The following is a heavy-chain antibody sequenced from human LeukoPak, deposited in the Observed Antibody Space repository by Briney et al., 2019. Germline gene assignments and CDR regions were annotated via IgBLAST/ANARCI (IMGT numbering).Heavy chain of an antibody. CDR1: GYTFTSYD. CDR2: MNPNSGNT. J-gene: IGHJ6*03. Sequence: ASVKVSCKVSGYTFTSYDINWVRQATGQGLEWMGWMNPNSGNTGYAQKFQGRVTMTRNTSISTAYMELSSLRSEDTAVYYCARDNAVEGYYYYMDVWGKGTTVTVSS. D-gene: IGHD5-24*01. CDR3: ARDNAVEGYYYYMDV. V-gene: IGHV1-8*01.